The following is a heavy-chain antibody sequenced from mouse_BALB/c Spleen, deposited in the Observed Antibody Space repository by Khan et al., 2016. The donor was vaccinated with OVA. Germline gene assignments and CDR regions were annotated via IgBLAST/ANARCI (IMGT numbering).Heavy chain of an antibody. CDR1: GFNIKDTY. V-gene: IGHV14-3*02. D-gene: IGHD2-3*01. CDR2: IDPANGNT. J-gene: IGHJ4*01. CDR3: ALRVDIYDTYYGYAMDY. Sequence: VQLKQSGAELVKPGASVKLSCTASGFNIKDTYMHWVKQRPEQGLEWIGRIDPANGNTQYDPKFQGKATITADTSSNTAYLQLSSLTSEDTAVYYCALRVDIYDTYYGYAMDYWGQGTSVTVSS.